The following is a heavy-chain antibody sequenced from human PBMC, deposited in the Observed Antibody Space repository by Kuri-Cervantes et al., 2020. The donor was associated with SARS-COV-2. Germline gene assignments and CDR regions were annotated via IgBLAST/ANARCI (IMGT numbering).Heavy chain of an antibody. J-gene: IGHJ3*02. Sequence: GSLRLSCAASGFTFSSYSMNWVRQAPGKGLEWIGSIYHSGSTYYNPSLKSRVTISVDTSKNQFSLKLSSVTAADTAVYYCARGGAGYCSSTSCYLAFDIWGQGTMVTVSS. CDR1: GFTFSSYS. V-gene: IGHV4-38-2*01. D-gene: IGHD2-2*01. CDR2: IYHSGST. CDR3: ARGGAGYCSSTSCYLAFDI.